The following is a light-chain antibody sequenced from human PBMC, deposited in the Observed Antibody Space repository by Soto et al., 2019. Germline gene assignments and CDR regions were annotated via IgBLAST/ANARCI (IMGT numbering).Light chain of an antibody. J-gene: IGKJ4*01. Sequence: EIVFTQSPGTRSLSPGERAALSCRASQSIVSNYLAWYQQRPGQAPRLLIYGTSSRATGIPDRFSGSGSGTDFTLTISRLEPEDFAVYYCQHYGSSPLTFGGGTKVDIK. CDR2: GTS. CDR1: QSIVSNY. CDR3: QHYGSSPLT. V-gene: IGKV3-20*01.